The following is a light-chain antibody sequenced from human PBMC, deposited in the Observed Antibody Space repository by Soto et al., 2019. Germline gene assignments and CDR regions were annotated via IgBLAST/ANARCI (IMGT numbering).Light chain of an antibody. J-gene: IGKJ3*01. CDR2: NTF. CDR1: QSFSTSY. Sequence: EIVLTQSPGTLSLSPGDRATLSCRASQSFSTSYLAWYQHKPGQAPRLLIYNTFTRATGIPDRFSGSGSGTDFTLTISRLEPVDFAVYYCQQYGGSPFTFGPGTKVDIK. CDR3: QQYGGSPFT. V-gene: IGKV3-20*01.